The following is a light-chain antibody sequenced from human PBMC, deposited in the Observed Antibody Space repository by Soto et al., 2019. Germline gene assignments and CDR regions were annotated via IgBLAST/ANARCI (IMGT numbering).Light chain of an antibody. CDR2: GAS. CDR3: QQYGSSPRN. CDR1: QTVNRNY. Sequence: EIVLTQSPGTLSLSPGERATLSCRASQTVNRNYLAWYQQKPGQTPKVLISGASSRAPGIPDRFSGSRSGTDFTLTISRLEPEDLALYYCQQYGSSPRNFGQGTKLEI. V-gene: IGKV3-20*01. J-gene: IGKJ2*01.